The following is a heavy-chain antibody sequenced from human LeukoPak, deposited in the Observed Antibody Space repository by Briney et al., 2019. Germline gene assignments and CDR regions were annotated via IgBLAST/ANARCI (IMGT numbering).Heavy chain of an antibody. CDR1: GFIVSNNY. CDR3: ATRGRSRYYYGMDV. V-gene: IGHV3-66*01. Sequence: GGSLRLSCAASGFIVSNNYMSWARQAPGKGLEWVSIISTRGTTYYADSVKGRFTISRDNSQNTLYLQMNSLRAEDTAVYYCATRGRSRYYYGMDVWGQGTTVTVSS. CDR2: ISTRGTT. J-gene: IGHJ6*02. D-gene: IGHD2-2*01.